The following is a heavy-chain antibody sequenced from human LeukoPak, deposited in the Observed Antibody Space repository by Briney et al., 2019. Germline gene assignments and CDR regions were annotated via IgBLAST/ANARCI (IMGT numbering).Heavy chain of an antibody. CDR1: GYXFTSYA. CDR2: INTNTGNP. V-gene: IGHV7-4-1*02. D-gene: IGHD6-19*01. J-gene: IGHJ4*02. CDR3: AREVPVAGTDY. Sequence: KVSCXXXGYXFTSYAMNWVRQAPGQGLEWMGWINTNTGNPTYAQGFTGRFVFSLDTSVSTAYLQISSLKAEDTAVYYCAREVPVAGTDYWGQGTLVTVSS.